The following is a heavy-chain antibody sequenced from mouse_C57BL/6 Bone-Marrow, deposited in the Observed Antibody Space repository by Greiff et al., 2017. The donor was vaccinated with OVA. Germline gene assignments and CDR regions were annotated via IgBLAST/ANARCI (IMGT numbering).Heavy chain of an antibody. CDR2: IYPGNSDT. CDR1: GYTFTSYW. Sequence: EVKLVESGTLLARPGASVKMSCKTSGYTFTSYWMHWVKQRPGQGLEWIGAIYPGNSDTSYNQKFKGKAKLTAVTSASTAYMELSSLTNEDSAVYYCTRGVYGSSYVNWYFDVWGTGTTVTVSS. V-gene: IGHV1-5*01. D-gene: IGHD1-1*01. J-gene: IGHJ1*03. CDR3: TRGVYGSSYVNWYFDV.